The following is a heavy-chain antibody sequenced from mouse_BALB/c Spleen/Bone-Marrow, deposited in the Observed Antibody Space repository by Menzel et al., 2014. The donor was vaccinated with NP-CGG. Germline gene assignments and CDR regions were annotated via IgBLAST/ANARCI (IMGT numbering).Heavy chain of an antibody. Sequence: VRLKQSGPELVKPGASVKMSCKASGYTFTRYVIHWVRQKPGQGLDWIGYINPYNEGSKYNEKFKGEATLTSDKSSHTAYMELSSLTSDDSAVYYCARERDYGDYFDYWGQGTTLTVSS. CDR1: GYTFTRYV. V-gene: IGHV1-14*01. CDR2: INPYNEGS. J-gene: IGHJ2*01. CDR3: ARERDYGDYFDY. D-gene: IGHD1-1*01.